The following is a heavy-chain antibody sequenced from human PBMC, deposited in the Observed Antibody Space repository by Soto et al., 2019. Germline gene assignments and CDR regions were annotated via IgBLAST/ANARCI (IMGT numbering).Heavy chain of an antibody. CDR2: IYYRGTT. CDR1: GASITSSGYY. J-gene: IGHJ4*02. V-gene: IGHV4-31*01. Sequence: QVQLQESGPGLVKPSQTLSLTCTLSGASITSSGYYWSWIRLHPGEGLEWIGYIYYRGTTYYNPSIKIPVTISTDTSKKEFSLTLTSVTAADTAVYYCARATESHYFDYWGRGILVTVTS. CDR3: ARATESHYFDY.